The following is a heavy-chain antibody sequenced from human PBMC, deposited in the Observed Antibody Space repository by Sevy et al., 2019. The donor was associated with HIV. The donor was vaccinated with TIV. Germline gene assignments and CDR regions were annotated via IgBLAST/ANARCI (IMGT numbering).Heavy chain of an antibody. J-gene: IGHJ6*02. CDR1: GYTFTSYY. V-gene: IGHV1-46*01. D-gene: IGHD6-13*01. CDR3: ARGPEQQLEIYYYYGMDV. CDR2: INPSGGNT. Sequence: ASVKVSCKASGYTFTSYYMHWVRQAPGQGLEWMGIINPSGGNTSYAQKFQGRVTMTRDTSTSTVYMELSSLRSEDTAVYYCARGPEQQLEIYYYYGMDVWGQGTTVTVSS.